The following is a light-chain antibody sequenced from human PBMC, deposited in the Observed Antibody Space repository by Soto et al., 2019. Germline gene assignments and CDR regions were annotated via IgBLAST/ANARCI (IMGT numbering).Light chain of an antibody. V-gene: IGKV3-20*01. J-gene: IGKJ2*01. CDR1: QSVSSRS. CDR2: AAS. CDR3: QHYGDSPLYT. Sequence: EIVLTRSPGTLSLSPGERATLSCRASQSVSSRSLAWYQHKPGQAPRLLIYAASIRATSIPDRFSGSGSGTDFTLTISRLEPEDFAVYYCQHYGDSPLYTFGQGTQLEI.